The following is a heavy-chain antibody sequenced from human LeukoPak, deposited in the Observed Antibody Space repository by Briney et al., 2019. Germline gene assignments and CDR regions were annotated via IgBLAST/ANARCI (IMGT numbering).Heavy chain of an antibody. V-gene: IGHV4-39*07. CDR1: GGSISSSSYY. CDR3: ASSVEMATIRFDY. CDR2: IYYSGST. J-gene: IGHJ4*02. D-gene: IGHD5-24*01. Sequence: SETLSLTCTVSGGSISSSSYYWGWIRQPPGKGLEWIGSIYYSGSTYYNPSLKSRVTISVDRSKNQFSLKLSSVTAADTAVYYCASSVEMATIRFDYWGQGTLVTVSS.